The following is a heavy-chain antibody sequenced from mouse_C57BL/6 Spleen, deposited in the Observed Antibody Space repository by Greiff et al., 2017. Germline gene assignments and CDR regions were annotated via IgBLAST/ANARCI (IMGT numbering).Heavy chain of an antibody. CDR1: GYTFTSYW. J-gene: IGHJ4*01. V-gene: IGHV1-55*01. D-gene: IGHD1-1*01. CDR3: ARGGSSYDYAMDY. Sequence: QVQLQQPGAELVKPGASVKMSCKASGYTFTSYWITWLKQRPGQGLEWIGDIYPGSGSTNYNEKFKSKATLTVDTSSSTAYMQLSSLTSEDSAVYYCARGGSSYDYAMDYWGQGTSVTVSS. CDR2: IYPGSGST.